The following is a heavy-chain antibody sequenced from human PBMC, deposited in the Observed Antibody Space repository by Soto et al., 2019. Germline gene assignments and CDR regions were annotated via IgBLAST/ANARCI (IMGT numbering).Heavy chain of an antibody. CDR2: ISSSSSTI. CDR3: ARESTAMVTWTKAY. Sequence: PGGSLRLSCAASGFTFSSYSMNWVRQAPGKGLEWVSYISSSSSTIYYADSVKGRFTISRDNAKNSLYLQMNSLRAEDTAVYYCARESTAMVTWTKAYWGQGTLVTVSS. V-gene: IGHV3-48*01. CDR1: GFTFSSYS. J-gene: IGHJ4*02. D-gene: IGHD5-18*01.